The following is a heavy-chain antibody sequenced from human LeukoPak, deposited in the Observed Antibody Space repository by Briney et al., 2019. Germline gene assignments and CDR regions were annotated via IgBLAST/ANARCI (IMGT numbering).Heavy chain of an antibody. J-gene: IGHJ5*02. V-gene: IGHV1-69*04. D-gene: IGHD1-1*01. CDR3: AREGWNFNNWFDP. CDR2: IIPILGIA. CDR1: GGTFSSYA. Sequence: EASVKVSCKASGGTFSSYAISWVRQAPGQGLEWMGRIIPILGIANYAQKFQGRVTITADKSTSTAYMELSSLGSEDTAVYYCAREGWNFNNWFDPWGQGTLVTVSS.